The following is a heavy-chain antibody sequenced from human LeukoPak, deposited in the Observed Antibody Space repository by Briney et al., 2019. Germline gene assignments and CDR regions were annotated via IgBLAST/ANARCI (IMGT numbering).Heavy chain of an antibody. V-gene: IGHV3-33*08. J-gene: IGHJ4*02. CDR3: ARDVPDPGYFDY. CDR2: IWYGGSNK. Sequence: PGGSLRLSCAASGFTFSSYGMHWVRQAPGKGLEWVAVIWYGGSNKYYADSVKGRFTISRDNSKNTLYLQMNSLRAEDTAVYYCARDVPDPGYFDYWGQGTLVTVSS. CDR1: GFTFSSYG.